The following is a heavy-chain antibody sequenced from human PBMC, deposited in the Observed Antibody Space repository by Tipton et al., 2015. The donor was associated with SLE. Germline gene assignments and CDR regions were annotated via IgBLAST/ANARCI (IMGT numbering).Heavy chain of an antibody. CDR2: IHYTGTT. CDR3: ARRRGSSNWYSRHGLDV. V-gene: IGHV4-31*03. Sequence: GLVKPSETLSLTCSVSGGSISGTNYYWTWIRQHPGKGLEWIGYIHYTGTTFYNPSLKSRVTMSVDTSKNQFSLKLSSVTAADTAVYYCARRRGSSNWYSRHGLDVWGQGTTVTVSS. J-gene: IGHJ6*02. CDR1: GGSISGTNYY. D-gene: IGHD6-13*01.